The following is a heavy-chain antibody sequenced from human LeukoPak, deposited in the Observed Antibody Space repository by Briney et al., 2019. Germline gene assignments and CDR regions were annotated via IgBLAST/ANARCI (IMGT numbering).Heavy chain of an antibody. CDR3: ARDRRDGYNVLDY. CDR2: MKQDGSEK. CDR1: GFSFSTYW. D-gene: IGHD5-24*01. J-gene: IGHJ4*02. V-gene: IGHV3-7*01. Sequence: GGSLRLSCAASGFSFSTYWMTWVRQAPGKGLEWVANMKQDGSEKYYVDSMKGRFTISRDNAKNSLYLEMNSLRAEDTAMYYCARDRRDGYNVLDYWGQGTLVTVSS.